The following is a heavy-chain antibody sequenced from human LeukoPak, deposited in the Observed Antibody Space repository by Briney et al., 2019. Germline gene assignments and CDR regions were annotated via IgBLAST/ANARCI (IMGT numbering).Heavy chain of an antibody. CDR2: VLYDGSNK. Sequence: GGSLRLSCAASGFTFTRYTMHWVRQAPGKGLEWVAVVLYDGSNKYYADSVKGRFTLSRDNSKNTLSLQMNTLRADDTAVYYCVRDNYGGILDFWGQGTLLTLSS. CDR3: VRDNYGGILDF. V-gene: IGHV3-30*04. J-gene: IGHJ4*02. CDR1: GFTFTRYT. D-gene: IGHD2-21*01.